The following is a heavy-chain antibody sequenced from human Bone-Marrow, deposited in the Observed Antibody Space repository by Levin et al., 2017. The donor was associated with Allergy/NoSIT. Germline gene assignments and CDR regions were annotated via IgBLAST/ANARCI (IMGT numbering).Heavy chain of an antibody. Sequence: GGSLRLSCAASGFIFSDHYMDWVRQAPGKGLEWVGRSRNRANSYTTEYAASVKGRFTISRDDSKNLLDLQLNSLKTQDTAVYYCVRAGGSAYTLDYWGQGILVTVSS. V-gene: IGHV3-72*01. D-gene: IGHD3-16*01. CDR1: GFIFSDHY. J-gene: IGHJ4*02. CDR2: SRNRANSYTT. CDR3: VRAGGSAYTLDY.